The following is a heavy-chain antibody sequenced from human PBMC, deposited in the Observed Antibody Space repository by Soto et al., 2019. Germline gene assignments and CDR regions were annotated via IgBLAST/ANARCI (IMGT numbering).Heavy chain of an antibody. CDR3: AKDAVYNDGLWLMDS. CDR2: MTGSGATI. Sequence: GGSLRLSCAASGFTISTFAMTWVRQAPGKGLESVCGMTGSGATIHYADSVKGRFTISKDNSRNVLYLQMDYLRDEDTAVYYCAKDAVYNDGLWLMDSWGQGTLVTVSS. D-gene: IGHD2-21*01. CDR1: GFTISTFA. V-gene: IGHV3-23*01. J-gene: IGHJ4*02.